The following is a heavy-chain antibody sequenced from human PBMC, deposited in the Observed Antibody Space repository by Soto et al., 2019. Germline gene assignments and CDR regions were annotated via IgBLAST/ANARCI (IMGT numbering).Heavy chain of an antibody. V-gene: IGHV5-51*01. J-gene: IGHJ6*02. CDR1: GYSFTSYW. CDR2: IYPGDSDI. Sequence: PGESLKISCKGSGYSFTSYWIGWVRQMPGKGLEGMGIIYPGDSDIRYSPSFQGQVTITADKSISTAYLQCSSLKASDTAMYYCARQPSNGQWFLWGQGTTVTVSS. CDR3: ARQPSNGQWFL. D-gene: IGHD3-22*01.